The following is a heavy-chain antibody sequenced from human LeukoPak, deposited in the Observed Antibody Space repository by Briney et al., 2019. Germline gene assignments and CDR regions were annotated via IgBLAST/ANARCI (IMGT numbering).Heavy chain of an antibody. V-gene: IGHV3-30*18. Sequence: PGRSLRLSCAASGFTFSSYGMHWVRQAPGTGLEWVAVISYDGSNKYYADSVKGRFTISRDNSKNTLYLQMNSLRAEDTAVYYCAKSGCSTSCYDSDYWGQGTLVTVSS. J-gene: IGHJ4*02. CDR3: AKSGCSTSCYDSDY. D-gene: IGHD2-2*01. CDR1: GFTFSSYG. CDR2: ISYDGSNK.